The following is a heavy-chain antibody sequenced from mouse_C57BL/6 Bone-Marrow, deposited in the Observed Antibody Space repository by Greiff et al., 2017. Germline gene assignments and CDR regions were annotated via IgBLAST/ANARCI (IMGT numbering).Heavy chain of an antibody. CDR2: INPYNGGT. CDR1: GYTFTDYY. D-gene: IGHD1-1*01. Sequence: EVQLQQSGPVLVKPGASVKMSCKASGYTFTDYYMNWVKQSHGKSLEWIGVINPYNGGTSYNQKFKGKATLTVDKSSSTAYMELNSLTSEDSAVYYCAGSIGVDYAMDYWGQGTSVTVSS. V-gene: IGHV1-19*01. J-gene: IGHJ4*01. CDR3: AGSIGVDYAMDY.